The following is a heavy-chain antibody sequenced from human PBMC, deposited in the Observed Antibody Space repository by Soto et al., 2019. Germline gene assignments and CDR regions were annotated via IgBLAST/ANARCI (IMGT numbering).Heavy chain of an antibody. Sequence: GGSLRLSCAASGFTFSSYAMHWVRQAPGKGLEYVSAISSNGGSTYYANSVKGRFTISRDNSKNTLYLQMGSLRAEDMAVYYCARVGPPVVVIAPLDYWGQGTLVTVSS. J-gene: IGHJ4*02. CDR3: ARVGPPVVVIAPLDY. CDR2: ISSNGGST. CDR1: GFTFSSYA. D-gene: IGHD2-21*01. V-gene: IGHV3-64*01.